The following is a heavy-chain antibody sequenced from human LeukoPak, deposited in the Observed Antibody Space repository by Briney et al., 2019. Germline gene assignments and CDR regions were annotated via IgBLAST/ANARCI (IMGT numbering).Heavy chain of an antibody. J-gene: IGHJ6*04. CDR3: ARAWARSGIVDPIDV. V-gene: IGHV3-7*03. D-gene: IGHD1-26*01. CDR1: GFTFSIYW. CDR2: IKKDGSGK. Sequence: GGSLRPSCAASGFTFSIYWMSWVSQAPGKGLEWVANIKKDGSGKYYVDSVKGRFTISRDNAKNSLYLQMNSLRVDDTAVYYCARAWARSGIVDPIDVWGEGTTVTVSS.